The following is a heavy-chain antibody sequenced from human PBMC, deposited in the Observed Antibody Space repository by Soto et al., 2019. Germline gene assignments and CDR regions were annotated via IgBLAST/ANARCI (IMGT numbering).Heavy chain of an antibody. CDR3: ARVVPGAEAWFGP. V-gene: IGHV1-18*01. CDR2: ISLYSDST. D-gene: IGHD2-2*01. Sequence: VASVKVSCKTSGYTFSNYGITWVRQAPGQPLEWLGWISLYSDSTNYAQKFQGRVSMTTDTSTTTAYMELRSLRSDDTAVYYCARVVPGAEAWFGPWGQGTLVTVSS. J-gene: IGHJ5*02. CDR1: GYTFSNYG.